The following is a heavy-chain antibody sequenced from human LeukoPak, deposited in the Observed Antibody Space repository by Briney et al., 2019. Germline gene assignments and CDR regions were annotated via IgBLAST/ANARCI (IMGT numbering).Heavy chain of an antibody. Sequence: ASVKVSFKASGYTFTSYCISWVRQAPGQGLEWMGWISAYNGNRNYAQKLQGSVTMTTDTSTSTAYMERRSLRSEDTAVYHCAREGEHCSRTSCYKDYWGQGPLVTVSS. CDR2: ISAYNGNR. CDR3: AREGEHCSRTSCYKDY. V-gene: IGHV1-18*01. D-gene: IGHD2-2*02. CDR1: GYTFTSYC. J-gene: IGHJ4*02.